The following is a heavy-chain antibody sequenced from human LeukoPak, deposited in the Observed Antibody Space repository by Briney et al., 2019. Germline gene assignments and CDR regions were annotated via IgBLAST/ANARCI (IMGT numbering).Heavy chain of an antibody. Sequence: GESLRLSCAASGFTFSNYAMSWVRQAPGNGLEWVSSIDASGGATYYADSVKGRFTISRDNSKNTFYLQMNSLRAEDTAVYSCAKGSGSGWYGWFAPWGQGTLVTVSS. CDR3: AKGSGSGWYGWFAP. CDR2: IDASGGAT. J-gene: IGHJ5*02. V-gene: IGHV3-23*01. CDR1: GFTFSNYA. D-gene: IGHD6-19*01.